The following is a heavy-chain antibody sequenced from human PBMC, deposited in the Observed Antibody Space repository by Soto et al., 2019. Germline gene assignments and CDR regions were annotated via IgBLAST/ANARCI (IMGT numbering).Heavy chain of an antibody. J-gene: IGHJ3*02. CDR1: GYTFTSYG. CDR2: ISAYNGNT. CDR3: ARAMTYYYDSSGSPDAFDI. Sequence: ASVKVSCKASGYTFTSYGISFVRQAPGQWLWWMGWISAYNGNTNYAQKLQGRVTMTTDTSTSTAYMELRSLRSDDTAVYYCARAMTYYYDSSGSPDAFDIWGQGTMVTVSS. V-gene: IGHV1-18*04. D-gene: IGHD3-22*01.